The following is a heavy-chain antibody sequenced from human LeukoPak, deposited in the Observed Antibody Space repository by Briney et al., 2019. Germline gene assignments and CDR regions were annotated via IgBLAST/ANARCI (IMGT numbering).Heavy chain of an antibody. CDR1: GFTFSNYA. CDR3: AKDRRVAPDVFDI. D-gene: IGHD2-15*01. V-gene: IGHV3-23*01. Sequence: GGSLRLSCAASGFTFSNYAMSWVRQAPGKGLEWVSAISGSDGSTYYTDSARGRFTISRDNSKNTLYLQMNSLRAEDTAVYYCAKDRRVAPDVFDIWGQGTMVIVSS. CDR2: ISGSDGST. J-gene: IGHJ3*02.